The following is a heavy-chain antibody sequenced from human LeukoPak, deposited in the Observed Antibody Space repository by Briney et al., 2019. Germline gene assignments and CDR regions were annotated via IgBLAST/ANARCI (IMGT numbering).Heavy chain of an antibody. D-gene: IGHD1-26*01. CDR1: GFTFSSYS. CDR2: ISSSSSTI. V-gene: IGHV3-48*01. Sequence: GGSLRLSCAASGFTFSSYSMNWVRQAPGEGLEWVSYISSSSSTIYYAGSVKGRFSISRDNSKNTLYLQMNSLRAEDTALYYCAKKVVVGATSPYSDFQDWGQGTLVTVSS. J-gene: IGHJ1*01. CDR3: AKKVVVGATSPYSDFQD.